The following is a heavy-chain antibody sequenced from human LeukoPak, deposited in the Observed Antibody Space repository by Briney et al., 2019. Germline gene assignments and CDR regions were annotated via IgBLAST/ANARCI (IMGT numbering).Heavy chain of an antibody. CDR3: ARGGYYYDSSGYYSLDY. D-gene: IGHD3-22*01. V-gene: IGHV1-69*13. CDR1: GGTFSSYA. Sequence: GASVKVSCKASGGTFSSYAISWVRQAPGQGLEWMGGIIPIFGTANYAQKFQGRVTITADESTSTAYMELSSLRSGDTAVYYCARGGYYYDSSGYYSLDYWGQGTLVTVSS. CDR2: IIPIFGTA. J-gene: IGHJ4*02.